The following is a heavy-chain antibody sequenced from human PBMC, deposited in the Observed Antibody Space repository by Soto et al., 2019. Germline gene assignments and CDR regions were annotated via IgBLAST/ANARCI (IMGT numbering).Heavy chain of an antibody. CDR2: ISASGDIT. CDR3: AKNTDFWYFDL. V-gene: IGHV3-23*01. D-gene: IGHD2-2*02. Sequence: EMQLLESGGGLVQPGGSLRLSCVASGFTFNTYAMDWVRRAPGKGLEWVSAISASGDITYYADSVQGRFTISRDISKYTLYLEMNSLRADDTAIYYCAKNTDFWYFDLWGRGTLVTVSS. J-gene: IGHJ2*01. CDR1: GFTFNTYA.